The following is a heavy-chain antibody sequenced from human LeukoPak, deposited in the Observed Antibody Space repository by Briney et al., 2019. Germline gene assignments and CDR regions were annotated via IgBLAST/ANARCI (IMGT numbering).Heavy chain of an antibody. V-gene: IGHV3-74*01. CDR1: GFTFGSYW. Sequence: GGSLRLSCAASGFTFGSYWMHWVRQAPGKGLVWVSSINRDESNTNYADSVKGRFTISRDNAKNTHYLQMNSLRAEDTAVYYCARGNHYGMDVWGQGTTVIVSS. J-gene: IGHJ6*02. CDR3: ARGNHYGMDV. CDR2: INRDESNT.